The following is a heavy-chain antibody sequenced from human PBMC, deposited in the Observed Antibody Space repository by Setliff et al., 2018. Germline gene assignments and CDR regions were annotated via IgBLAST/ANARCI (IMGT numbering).Heavy chain of an antibody. CDR1: GYTFTGYY. D-gene: IGHD6-13*01. J-gene: IGHJ6*02. V-gene: IGHV1-46*01. Sequence: ASVKVSCKTSGYTFTGYYMHWVRQAPGQGLEWMGIINPSGGSTSYAQKFQGRVTMTRDTSTSTVYMELSSLRSEDTAVYYCARVGSSSWLHPDVYYYYGMDAWGQGTTVTVSS. CDR2: INPSGGST. CDR3: ARVGSSSWLHPDVYYYYGMDA.